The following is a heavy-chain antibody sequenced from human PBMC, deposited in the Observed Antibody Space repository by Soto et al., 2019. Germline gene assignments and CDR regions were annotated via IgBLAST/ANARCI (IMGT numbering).Heavy chain of an antibody. CDR3: ARDPPDFNSGLDS. CDR1: GASVSSDVST. CDR2: TYYKWSKWNY. D-gene: IGHD1-26*01. J-gene: IGHJ4*02. V-gene: IGHV6-1*01. Sequence: PXQALSLTSAISGASVSSDVSTCNLIRQSPSRGLEWLGRTYYKWSKWNYDYAMSVKSRISINPDTSKNHFSLQLKSVTPEDTAMYYCARDPPDFNSGLDSWGQGTLVTVSS.